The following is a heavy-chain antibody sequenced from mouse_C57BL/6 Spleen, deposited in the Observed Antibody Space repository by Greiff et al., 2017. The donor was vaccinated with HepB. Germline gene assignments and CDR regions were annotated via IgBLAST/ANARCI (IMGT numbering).Heavy chain of an antibody. D-gene: IGHD4-1*01. V-gene: IGHV5-16*01. Sequence: EVQLVESEGGLVQPGSSMKLSCTASGFTFSDYYMAWVRQVPEKGLEWVANINYDGSSTYYLDSLKSRFIISRDNAKNILYLQMSSLKSEDTATYYCARVAANWDWFAYWGQGTLVTVSA. CDR3: ARVAANWDWFAY. J-gene: IGHJ3*01. CDR2: INYDGSST. CDR1: GFTFSDYY.